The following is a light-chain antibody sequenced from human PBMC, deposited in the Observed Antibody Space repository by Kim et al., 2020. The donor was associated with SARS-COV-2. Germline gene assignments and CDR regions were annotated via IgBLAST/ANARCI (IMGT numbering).Light chain of an antibody. J-gene: IGLJ2*01. Sequence: VALGQTGKITGRGDSLKNYYASWYQQKPGQAPILVFYGKNNRPSGIPHRFSGSSSRDTATLTITGTQAEDEADYYCNSRDSSGVVFGGGTKVTVL. CDR3: NSRDSSGVV. CDR2: GKN. CDR1: SLKNYY. V-gene: IGLV3-19*01.